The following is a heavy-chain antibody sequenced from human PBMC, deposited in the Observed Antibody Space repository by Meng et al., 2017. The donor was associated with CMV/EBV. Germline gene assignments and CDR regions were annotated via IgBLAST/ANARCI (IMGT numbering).Heavy chain of an antibody. D-gene: IGHD2-2*01. CDR1: GFTFDDYG. Sequence: GGSLRLSCAASGFTFDDYGMSWVRQAPGKGLEWVSGINWNGGSTGYADSVKGRFTISRDNAKNSLYLQMNSLRADDTAVYYCARDECSSTSCYYYWGQGTLVTVSS. V-gene: IGHV3-20*04. J-gene: IGHJ4*02. CDR3: ARDECSSTSCYYY. CDR2: INWNGGST.